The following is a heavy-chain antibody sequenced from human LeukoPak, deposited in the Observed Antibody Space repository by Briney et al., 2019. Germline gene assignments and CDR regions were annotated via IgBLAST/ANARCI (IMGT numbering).Heavy chain of an antibody. J-gene: IGHJ4*02. CDR1: GGSISSYY. D-gene: IGHD3-16*02. V-gene: IGHV4-59*01. CDR3: ARYNTGIYDYVWGSYRYRYYFDY. CDR2: IYYSGST. Sequence: PSETLSLTCTVSGGSISSYYWSWIRQPPGKGLEWIGYIYYSGSTNYNPSLKSRVTISVDRSKNQLSLKLSSVTAADTAVYYCARYNTGIYDYVWGSYRYRYYFDYWGQGTLVTVSS.